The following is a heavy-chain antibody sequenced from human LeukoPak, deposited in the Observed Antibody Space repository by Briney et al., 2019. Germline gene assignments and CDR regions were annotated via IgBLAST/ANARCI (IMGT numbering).Heavy chain of an antibody. Sequence: PGGSLRLSCAASGFTFSSYAMSWVRQAPGKGLEWVSAISGSGGSTYNADSVKGRFTISRDNSKNTLYLRMNSLRAEDTAVYYCAKDGSSGYYYYFGYWGQGTLVTVSS. CDR3: AKDGSSGYYYYFGY. V-gene: IGHV3-23*01. CDR1: GFTFSSYA. CDR2: ISGSGGST. J-gene: IGHJ4*02. D-gene: IGHD3-22*01.